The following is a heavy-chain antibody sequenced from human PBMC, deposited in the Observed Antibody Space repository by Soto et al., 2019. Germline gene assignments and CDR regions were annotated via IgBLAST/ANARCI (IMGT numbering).Heavy chain of an antibody. J-gene: IGHJ4*02. Sequence: SETLSLTCAVSGGSISSGGYSWSWIRQPPGKGLEWIGYIYHSGSTYYNPSLKSRVTISVDRSKNQFSLKLSSVTAADTAVYYCARSGTTVTHYFAYWGQGTLVTVSS. D-gene: IGHD4-17*01. V-gene: IGHV4-30-2*01. CDR1: GGSISSGGYS. CDR2: IYHSGST. CDR3: ARSGTTVTHYFAY.